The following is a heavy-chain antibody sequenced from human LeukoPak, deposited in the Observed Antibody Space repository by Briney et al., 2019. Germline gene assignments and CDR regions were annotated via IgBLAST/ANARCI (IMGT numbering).Heavy chain of an antibody. Sequence: GGSLRLSCAASGFTFTNAWMSWVRQAPGKGLEWIGRIKSKTDGSTTDYAAPVKGRFSISRDDSANTLYLQMNSLKTEDTAVYYCTTYDFWSGFFSFDIWGQGTMVTVSS. CDR3: TTYDFWSGFFSFDI. CDR2: IKSKTDGSTT. CDR1: GFTFTNAW. D-gene: IGHD3-3*01. V-gene: IGHV3-15*01. J-gene: IGHJ3*02.